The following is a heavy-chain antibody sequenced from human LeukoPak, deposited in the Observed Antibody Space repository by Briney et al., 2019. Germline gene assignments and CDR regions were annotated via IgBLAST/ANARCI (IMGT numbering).Heavy chain of an antibody. CDR3: VRDLT. J-gene: IGHJ5*02. CDR1: GFTFSNNR. Sequence: GGSLRLSCAASGFTFSNNRMSWVRQAPGRGLEWVSVIYSDGTAYYADSVKGRFTISRDNSKSTLYLQTNSLKADDTAVYYCVRDLTWGQGTLVTVSS. CDR2: IYSDGTA. V-gene: IGHV3-53*01.